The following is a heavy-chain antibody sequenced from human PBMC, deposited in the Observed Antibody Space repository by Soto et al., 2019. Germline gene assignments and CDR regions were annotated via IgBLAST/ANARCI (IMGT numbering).Heavy chain of an antibody. CDR3: ATAVAGATTYYFDN. V-gene: IGHV4-34*01. CDR1: GGSFSGYY. Sequence: PSETLSLTCAVYGGSFSGYYWSWIRQPPGKGLEWIGEINHSGSTNYNPSLKSRVTISVDTSKNQFSLKLSSLTAADTAVYYCATAVAGATTYYFDNWGQGTLVTVSS. CDR2: INHSGST. J-gene: IGHJ4*02. D-gene: IGHD2-15*01.